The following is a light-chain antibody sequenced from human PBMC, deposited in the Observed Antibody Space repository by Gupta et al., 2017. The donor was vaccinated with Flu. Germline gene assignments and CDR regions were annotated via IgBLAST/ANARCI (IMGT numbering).Light chain of an antibody. CDR1: QGLIYSNGNTY. CDR2: KVS. J-gene: IGKJ1*01. V-gene: IGKV2-30*01. Sequence: VVMTQSPLSLPVTLGQPASISCRSSQGLIYSNGNTYLDWFYQRPGQPPRRLIHKVSNRDSGVPDRFSGSGSGTEFTLKISRVEAEDVGIYYCRQGTHWPWTFGQGTRVEIK. CDR3: RQGTHWPWT.